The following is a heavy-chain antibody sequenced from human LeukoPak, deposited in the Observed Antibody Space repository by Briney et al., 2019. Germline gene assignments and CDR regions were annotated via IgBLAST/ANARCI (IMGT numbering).Heavy chain of an antibody. CDR3: ARVYDSNAYYYSPFDY. CDR2: INSDGSST. Sequence: GGSLRLSCAASGFTFSSYWMHWVRQAPGKGLVWVSRINSDGSSTTYADSVKGRFTISRDNAKNTLYLQMNSLRAEDTAVYYCARVYDSNAYYYSPFDYWGQGTLVTVSS. D-gene: IGHD3-22*01. J-gene: IGHJ4*02. CDR1: GFTFSSYW. V-gene: IGHV3-74*01.